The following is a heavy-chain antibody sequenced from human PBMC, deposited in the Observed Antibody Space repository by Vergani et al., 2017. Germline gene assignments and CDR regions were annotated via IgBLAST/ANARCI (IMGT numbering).Heavy chain of an antibody. J-gene: IGHJ4*02. V-gene: IGHV4-34*01. D-gene: IGHD1-14*01. CDR2: INHSGST. CDR1: GGSFSGYY. CDR3: ARGRKGGPWDY. Sequence: QVQLQQWGAGLLKPSETLSLTCAVYGGSFSGYYWSWIRQPPGKGLEWIGEINHSGSTNYNPSRKSRVTISVDTSKNQFSLKLSSVTAADTAVYYCARGRKGGPWDYWGQGTLVTVSS.